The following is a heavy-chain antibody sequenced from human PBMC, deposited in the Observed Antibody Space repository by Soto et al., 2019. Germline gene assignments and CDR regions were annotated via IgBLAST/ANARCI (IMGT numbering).Heavy chain of an antibody. CDR3: ARDTTDSSGYFDY. CDR1: GYTFTSNI. D-gene: IGHD3-22*01. J-gene: IGHJ4*02. CDR2: INPNGGST. V-gene: IGHV1-46*01. Sequence: HVQLVQSGAEVKKPGASVKLSCKASGYTFTSNIMHWVRQAPGQGLEWMGLINPNGGSTYYAQRLQGRVTMTRDTSTGTVYMDLSSLRSDDTAIYYCARDTTDSSGYFDYWGQGTLVTVSS.